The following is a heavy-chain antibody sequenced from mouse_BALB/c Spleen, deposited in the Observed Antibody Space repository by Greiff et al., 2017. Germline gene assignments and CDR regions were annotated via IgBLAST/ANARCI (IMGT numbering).Heavy chain of an antibody. CDR2: IWAGGST. CDR1: GFSLTSYG. CDR3: ARDLKLRTYFDY. J-gene: IGHJ2*01. D-gene: IGHD1-1*01. V-gene: IGHV2-9*02. Sequence: VQRVESGPGLVAPSQSLSITCTVSGFSLTSYGVHWVRQPPGKGLEWLGVIWAGGSTNYNSALMSRLSISKDNSKSQVFLKMNSLQTDDTAMYYCARDLKLRTYFDYWGQGTTLTVSS.